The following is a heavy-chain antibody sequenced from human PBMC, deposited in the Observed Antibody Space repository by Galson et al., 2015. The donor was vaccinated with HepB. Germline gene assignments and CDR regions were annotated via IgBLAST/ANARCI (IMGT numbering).Heavy chain of an antibody. CDR3: ARGADLLLWFGELPGNYYYYGMDV. V-gene: IGHV3-48*04. CDR1: GFTFSSYS. Sequence: SLRLSCAASGFTFSSYSMNWVRQAPGKGLEWVSYISSSSSTIYYADSVKGRFTISRDNAKNSLYLQINSLRAEDTAVYYCARGADLLLWFGELPGNYYYYGMDVWGQGTTVTVSS. D-gene: IGHD3-10*01. CDR2: ISSSSSTI. J-gene: IGHJ6*02.